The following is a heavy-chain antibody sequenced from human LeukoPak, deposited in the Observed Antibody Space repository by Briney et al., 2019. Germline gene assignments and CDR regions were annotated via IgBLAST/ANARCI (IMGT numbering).Heavy chain of an antibody. CDR3: ARVDCSSTSCYEFDY. D-gene: IGHD2-2*01. J-gene: IGHJ4*02. V-gene: IGHV3-21*01. CDR2: ISSSSSYI. Sequence: GGSLRLPCAASGFTFSSYSMNWVRQAPGKGLEWVSSISSSSSYIYYADSVKGRFTISRDNAKNSLYLQMNSLRAEDTAVYYCARVDCSSTSCYEFDYWGQGTLVTVSS. CDR1: GFTFSSYS.